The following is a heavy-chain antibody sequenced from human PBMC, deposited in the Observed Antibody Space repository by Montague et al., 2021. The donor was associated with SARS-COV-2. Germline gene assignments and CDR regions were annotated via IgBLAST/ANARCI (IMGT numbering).Heavy chain of an antibody. CDR1: GGSISSYY. Sequence: SETLSLTCTVSGGSISSYYWSWIRQSAGKGLEWIGRIYSSGSTKYNPSLKSRVTMSVDTSKNQFSLKLRSVTAADTALYYCARVSTRSYYYGSGTYTWGGYDMDVWGRGATVTVSS. CDR3: ARVSTRSYYYGSGTYTWGGYDMDV. D-gene: IGHD3-10*01. CDR2: IYSSGST. V-gene: IGHV4-4*07. J-gene: IGHJ6*02.